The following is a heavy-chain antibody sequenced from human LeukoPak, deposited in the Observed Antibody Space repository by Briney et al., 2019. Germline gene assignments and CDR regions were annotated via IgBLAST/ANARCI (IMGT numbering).Heavy chain of an antibody. CDR3: ARSITIFGVARS. Sequence: PSETLSLTCAVSGGSISSSNSYWGWLRQAPGEGLEWIGSVYYTGSTSYNPSLRRRVTISVDTSTAQFSLKLNSVTAADTAVYYCARSITIFGVARSWGQGTLVTVSS. CDR1: GGSISSSNSY. V-gene: IGHV4-39*01. J-gene: IGHJ5*02. D-gene: IGHD3-3*01. CDR2: VYYTGST.